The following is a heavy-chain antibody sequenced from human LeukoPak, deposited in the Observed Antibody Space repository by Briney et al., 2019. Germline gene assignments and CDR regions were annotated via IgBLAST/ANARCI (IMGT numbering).Heavy chain of an antibody. CDR1: GGTFSSHA. V-gene: IGHV1-69*05. CDR3: ATATVQWLVHMWFEYYYYMDV. Sequence: SVKDSCKXSGGTFSSHAISWVRQAPGQGLEWMGGIIPIFGTANYAQKFQGRVTITTDESTSTAYMELSSLRSEDTAVYYCATATVQWLVHMWFEYYYYMDVWGKGTTVTVSS. CDR2: IIPIFGTA. J-gene: IGHJ6*03. D-gene: IGHD6-19*01.